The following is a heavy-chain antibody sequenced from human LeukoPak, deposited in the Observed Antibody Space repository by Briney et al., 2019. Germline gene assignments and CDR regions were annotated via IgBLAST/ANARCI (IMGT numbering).Heavy chain of an antibody. CDR1: GYSFTTSY. J-gene: IGHJ4*02. CDR2: INPNSGGT. V-gene: IGHV1-2*06. CDR3: AINVGTAMAHDY. D-gene: IGHD5-18*01. Sequence: GASVKVSCKTSGYSFTTSYIHWVRQAPGQGLVWMGRINPNSGGTDSAQKFQGRVTMTRDTSINAAYMELISLKSDDTAVYYCAINVGTAMAHDYWGQGTLVTVSS.